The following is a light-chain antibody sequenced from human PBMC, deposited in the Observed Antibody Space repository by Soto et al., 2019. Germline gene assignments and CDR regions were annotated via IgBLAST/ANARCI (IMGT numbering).Light chain of an antibody. V-gene: IGLV2-8*01. CDR2: EVS. CDR3: SSYAGSNNVV. J-gene: IGLJ2*01. CDR1: SSDVGGYNY. Sequence: QSALTQPPSASGSPGQSVTISCTGTSSDVGGYNYVSWYQQHPGKAPKLMIYEVSKRPSGVPDRFSGSKSGNTASLTVYGLPDEDEADYYCSSYAGSNNVVFGGGTKLTVL.